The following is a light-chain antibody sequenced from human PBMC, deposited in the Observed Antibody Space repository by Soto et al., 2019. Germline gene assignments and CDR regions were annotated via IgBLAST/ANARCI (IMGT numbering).Light chain of an antibody. J-gene: IGLJ1*01. CDR2: DVS. CDR1: SSDIGDYNY. Sequence: QSVLTQPASVSGSPGQSITISCTGTSSDIGDYNYVSWYQHHPGKAPKLMIYDVSNRPSGASNRFSGSKSGNTASLTISGLQAEDEADYYCSSYISSSTYVFGTGTKVTVL. CDR3: SSYISSSTYV. V-gene: IGLV2-14*03.